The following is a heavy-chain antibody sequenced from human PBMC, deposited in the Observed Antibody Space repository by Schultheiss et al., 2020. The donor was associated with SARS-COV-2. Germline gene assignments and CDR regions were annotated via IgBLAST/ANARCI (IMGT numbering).Heavy chain of an antibody. D-gene: IGHD1-26*01. CDR2: ISGSGGTT. CDR3: ARTKGGSYSPFDY. CDR1: GFTFSDYN. Sequence: GESLKISCAASGFTFSDYNMNWVRQAPGKGLEWVAHISGSGGTTYYADSVKGRFTVSRDNAKNSLYLQMNSLRDEDTAVYSCARTKGGSYSPFDYWGQGTRVTVSS. V-gene: IGHV3-48*02. J-gene: IGHJ4*02.